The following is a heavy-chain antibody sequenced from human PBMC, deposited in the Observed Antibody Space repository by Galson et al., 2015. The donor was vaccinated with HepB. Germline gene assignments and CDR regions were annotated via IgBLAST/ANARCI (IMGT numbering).Heavy chain of an antibody. Sequence: SVKVSCKASGYTFSDYYVHWVRQAPGQGLEWMGWINPTSGGTTYIQKFQGRVTMTRDTSISTAYMELTRLRSDDTAVYFCARNRYDFWGHYFYGMDVWGQRTTVTVSS. D-gene: IGHD3-3*01. CDR3: ARNRYDFWGHYFYGMDV. CDR2: INPTSGGT. CDR1: GYTFSDYY. J-gene: IGHJ6*02. V-gene: IGHV1-2*02.